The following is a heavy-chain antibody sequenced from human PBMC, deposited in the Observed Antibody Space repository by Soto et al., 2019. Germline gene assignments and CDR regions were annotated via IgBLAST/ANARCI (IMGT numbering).Heavy chain of an antibody. CDR1: GYTFTCYY. CDR2: INPNSGGT. CDR3: ARRPLWDKYYYYGMDV. J-gene: IGHJ6*02. Sequence: SAQVSFKAAGYTFTCYYMHWGRQAPGQGLEWMGWINPNSGGTNYAQKFQGRVTMTRDTSISTAYMELSRLRSDDTAVYYCARRPLWDKYYYYGMDVWGQGTTVTVSS. V-gene: IGHV1-2*02. D-gene: IGHD5-18*01.